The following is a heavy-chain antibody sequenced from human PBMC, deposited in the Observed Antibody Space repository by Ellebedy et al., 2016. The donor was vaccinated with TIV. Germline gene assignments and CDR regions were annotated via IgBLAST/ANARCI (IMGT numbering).Heavy chain of an antibody. CDR3: ARGGGMVRGVLFDY. Sequence: SETLSLXXAVSGGSISSGGYSWSWIRQPPGKGLEWIGYIYHSGSTYYNPSLKSRVTISVDRSKNQFSLKLSSVTAADTAVYYCARGGGMVRGVLFDYWGQGTLVTVSS. V-gene: IGHV4-30-2*01. J-gene: IGHJ4*02. CDR2: IYHSGST. CDR1: GGSISSGGYS. D-gene: IGHD3-10*01.